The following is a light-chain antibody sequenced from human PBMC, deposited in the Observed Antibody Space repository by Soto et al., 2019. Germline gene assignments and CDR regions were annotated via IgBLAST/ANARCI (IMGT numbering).Light chain of an antibody. CDR3: SSYTSSSTLVV. V-gene: IGLV2-14*01. CDR2: DVN. CDR1: SSDVGGYNY. J-gene: IGLJ2*01. Sequence: QSALTQPASVSGSPGKSITISCTGTSSDVGGYNYVSWYQQHPGKAPKLMIYDVNNRPSGVSNRFSGSKSGNTDSLTISGLQSEEKDDYYCSSYTSSSTLVVFGGGTHLTVL.